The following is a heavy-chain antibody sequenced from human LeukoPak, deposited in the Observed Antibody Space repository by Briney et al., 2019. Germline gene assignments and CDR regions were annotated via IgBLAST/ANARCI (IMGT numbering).Heavy chain of an antibody. CDR3: ARKAYYYDRSGYYDGNYFDY. CDR1: RFTFSGYE. CDR2: ISSSGTTI. V-gene: IGHV3-48*03. D-gene: IGHD3-22*01. J-gene: IGHJ4*02. Sequence: GGSLRLSCAAPRFTFSGYEMNWVRQAPGKGLEWVSYISSSGTTIYYADSVKGRFTISRDNAKNSLYLQMNSLRAEDTAVYYCARKAYYYDRSGYYDGNYFDYWGQGTLVTVSS.